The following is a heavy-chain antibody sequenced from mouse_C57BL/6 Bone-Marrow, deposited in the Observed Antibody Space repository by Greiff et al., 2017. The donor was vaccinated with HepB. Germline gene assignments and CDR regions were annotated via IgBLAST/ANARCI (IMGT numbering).Heavy chain of an antibody. J-gene: IGHJ2*01. D-gene: IGHD1-1*01. CDR1: GFTFSDYY. Sequence: EVLLVESVGGLVQPGASLKLSCAASGFTFSDYYMYWVRQTPEKRLEWVAYISNGGGSTYYTDTVKGRVTISRDNAKNTLYLQMRRLKSEDAAMYYCAGRGDEYGSGLEDWGQGTTLTVSS. V-gene: IGHV5-12*01. CDR2: ISNGGGST. CDR3: AGRGDEYGSGLED.